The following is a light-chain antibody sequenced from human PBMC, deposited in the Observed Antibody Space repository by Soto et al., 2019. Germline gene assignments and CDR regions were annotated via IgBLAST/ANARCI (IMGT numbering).Light chain of an antibody. CDR1: SSNIGAGYD. V-gene: IGLV1-40*01. CDR2: GNN. CDR3: QSYDSSLSVVV. Sequence: QSVLTQPPSVSGAPGQRVTISCTGNSSNIGAGYDVHWYQQLPGTAPKLLIYGNNNRPSGVPDRFSGSKSGTSASLAITGLQAEDEADYYCQSYDSSLSVVVFGGGTKVTVL. J-gene: IGLJ2*01.